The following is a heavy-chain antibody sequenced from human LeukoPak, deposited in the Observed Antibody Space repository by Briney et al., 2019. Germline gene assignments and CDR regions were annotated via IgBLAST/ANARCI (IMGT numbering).Heavy chain of an antibody. CDR3: ARVLSLPLGWYFDY. D-gene: IGHD6-19*01. Sequence: SETLSLTCTVSSGSIRNSNYYWGWIRQPPGKGLEWIGSIYYSGSTYYNPSLKSRVTISVDTSKNQFSLKLSSVTAADTAVYYCARVLSLPLGWYFDYWGQGTLVTVSS. CDR1: SGSIRNSNYY. V-gene: IGHV4-39*07. CDR2: IYYSGST. J-gene: IGHJ4*02.